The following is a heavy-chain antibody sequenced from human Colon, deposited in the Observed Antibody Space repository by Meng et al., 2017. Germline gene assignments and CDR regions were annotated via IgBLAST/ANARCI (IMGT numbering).Heavy chain of an antibody. CDR1: GGSISSYNW. J-gene: IGHJ4*02. V-gene: IGHV4-4*02. D-gene: IGHD6-19*01. Sequence: QRQGPGPGRGGPSGTLSLTCAVSGGSISSYNWWSWVRQPPGKGLAWIGQIDLGGTPYYNPSLESRVIMSLDKSKNQLSLRLTSVAAADTAVYYCARHGGWHFDYWGQGALVTVSS. CDR3: ARHGGWHFDY. CDR2: IDLGGTP.